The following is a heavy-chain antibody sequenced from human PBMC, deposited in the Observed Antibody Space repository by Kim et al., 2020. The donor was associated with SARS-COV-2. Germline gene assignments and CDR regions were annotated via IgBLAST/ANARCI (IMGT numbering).Heavy chain of an antibody. CDR3: ATVDDLNKSAFAH. J-gene: IGHJ4*02. CDR1: GGTVNTYA. V-gene: IGHV1-69*13. D-gene: IGHD1-1*01. CDR2: IIPSFGTT. Sequence: SVKVSCKASGGTVNTYAFNWVRQAPGQGLEWMGGIIPSFGTTNYARKFHVRVTITADESANTAYMEPSSLTSDDTAMYYYATVDDLNKSAFAHLGPGTL.